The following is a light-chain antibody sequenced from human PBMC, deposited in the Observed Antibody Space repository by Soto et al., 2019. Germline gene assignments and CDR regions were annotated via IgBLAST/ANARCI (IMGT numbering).Light chain of an antibody. V-gene: IGKV3-20*01. CDR1: QSVSSSY. CDR2: GAS. Sequence: EIVLTQSTGTLSLAPGERATLSCRASQSVSSSYLAWYQQKPGQAPRLLIYGASSRATGIPDRFSGSGSGTDFTLTISRLEPEDFVVYYCQQYGSSPQTFGQGTKLEIQ. J-gene: IGKJ2*01. CDR3: QQYGSSPQT.